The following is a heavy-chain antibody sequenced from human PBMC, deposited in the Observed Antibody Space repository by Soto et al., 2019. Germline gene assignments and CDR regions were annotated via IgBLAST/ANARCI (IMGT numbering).Heavy chain of an antibody. Sequence: ASVKVSCKASGYTFTSYYMHWVRQAPGQGLEWMGIINPSGGSTSYAQKFQGRVTMTRDTSTSTVYMELSSLRSEDTAVYYCARGARVAAASGDWFDPWGQGTLVTVSS. J-gene: IGHJ5*02. D-gene: IGHD6-13*01. CDR1: GYTFTSYY. CDR3: ARGARVAAASGDWFDP. V-gene: IGHV1-46*01. CDR2: INPSGGST.